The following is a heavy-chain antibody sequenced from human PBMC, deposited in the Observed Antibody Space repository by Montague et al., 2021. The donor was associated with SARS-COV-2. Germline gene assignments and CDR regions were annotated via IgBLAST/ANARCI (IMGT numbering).Heavy chain of an antibody. CDR2: IYYSGST. CDR3: ARGGHYDYAFDI. D-gene: IGHD3-10*01. V-gene: IGHV4-59*01. CDR1: GGSISSYY. Sequence: SETLSLTCTVSGGSISSYYWSWIRQPPGKGPEWIGYIYYSGSTNYNPSLKSRVTISVDTSKNQFSLKLSSVTAADTAVYYCARGGHYDYAFDIWSQGTMVTVSS. J-gene: IGHJ3*02.